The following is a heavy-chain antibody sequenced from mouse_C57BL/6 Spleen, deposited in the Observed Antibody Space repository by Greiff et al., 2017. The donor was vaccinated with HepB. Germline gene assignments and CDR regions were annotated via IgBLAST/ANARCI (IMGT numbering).Heavy chain of an antibody. CDR2: IWWDDDK. CDR3: ARMGHYEDYYYAMDY. CDR1: GFSLSTFGMG. J-gene: IGHJ4*01. Sequence: QVTLKECGPGILQPSQTLSLTCSFSGFSLSTFGMGVGWIRQPSGKGLEWLAHIWWDDDKYYNPALKSRLTISKDTSKNQVFLKIANVDTADTATYYCARMGHYEDYYYAMDYWGQGTSVTVSS. D-gene: IGHD2-4*01. V-gene: IGHV8-8*01.